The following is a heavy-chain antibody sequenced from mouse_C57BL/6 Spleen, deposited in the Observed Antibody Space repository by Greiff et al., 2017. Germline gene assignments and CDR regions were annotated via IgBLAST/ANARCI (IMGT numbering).Heavy chain of an antibody. J-gene: IGHJ1*03. Sequence: EVQWVESGGGLVKPGGSLKLSCAASGFTFSSYAMSWVRQTPEKRLEWVATISDGGSYTYYPDNVKGRFTISRDNAKNNLYLQMSHLKSEDTAMYYCARVGTRGYFDVWGTGTTVTVSS. CDR3: ARVGTRGYFDV. CDR2: ISDGGSYT. D-gene: IGHD2-14*01. CDR1: GFTFSSYA. V-gene: IGHV5-4*01.